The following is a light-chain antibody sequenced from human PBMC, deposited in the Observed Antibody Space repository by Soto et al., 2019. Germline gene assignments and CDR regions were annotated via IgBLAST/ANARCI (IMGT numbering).Light chain of an antibody. CDR2: GNS. CDR1: SSNIGAGYE. CDR3: QSYDSSLSGYV. Sequence: QSVLTQPSSVSGAPGQRVTISCTGSSSNIGAGYEVHWYQQLPGTAPKLLINGNSNRPSGVPDRFSGSKSGTSASLAITGLQDEDEADYYCQSYDSSLSGYVFGTGTKLTVL. J-gene: IGLJ1*01. V-gene: IGLV1-40*01.